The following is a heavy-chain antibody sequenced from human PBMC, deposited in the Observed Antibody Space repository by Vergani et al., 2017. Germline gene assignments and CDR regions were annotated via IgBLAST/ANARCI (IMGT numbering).Heavy chain of an antibody. J-gene: IGHJ4*01. Sequence: QVQLQESGPGLVKPSQTLSLTCSVSRDSISSGVYYWNWIRQHPGKGLGWIGYIYSTGSTHRNPSLRRRINMSVDPSKNQFSLKLNSVTAADTAMYYCGRMWGYDEGDSFRIGYFDSWGPGILVTVSS. CDR1: RDSISSGVYY. D-gene: IGHD2-21*01. CDR3: GRMWGYDEGDSFRIGYFDS. V-gene: IGHV4-31*03. CDR2: IYSTGST.